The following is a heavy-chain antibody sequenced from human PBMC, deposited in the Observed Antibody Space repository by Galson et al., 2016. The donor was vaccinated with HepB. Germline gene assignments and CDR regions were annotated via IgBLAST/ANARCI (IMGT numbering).Heavy chain of an antibody. J-gene: IGHJ5*02. CDR2: AYYRSKWYN. Sequence: CAISGDSVSSSSAAWTWIRQSPLRGLEWLGRAYYRSKWYNDYAVSVRRRISIHPDTSKNQFSLQLNSVTPEDTAVYYCARVRCSTFRCQDWFDPWGQGTLVTVSS. D-gene: IGHD2/OR15-2a*01. CDR3: ARVRCSTFRCQDWFDP. CDR1: GDSVSSSSAA. V-gene: IGHV6-1*01.